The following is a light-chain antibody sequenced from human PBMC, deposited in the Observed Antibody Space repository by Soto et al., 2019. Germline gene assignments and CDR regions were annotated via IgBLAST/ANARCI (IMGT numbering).Light chain of an antibody. CDR1: SSNIGANP. CDR3: EAWDDSLYGAV. CDR2: NND. J-gene: IGLJ2*01. V-gene: IGLV1-44*01. Sequence: QSVLTQPPSASGTPGQRVTISRSGSSSNIGANPINWYQQLPGTAPKLLIYNNDQRPSGVPDRFSAAKSVTSASLAISGLQSEDEADYYCEAWDDSLYGAVLGGGTKVTVL.